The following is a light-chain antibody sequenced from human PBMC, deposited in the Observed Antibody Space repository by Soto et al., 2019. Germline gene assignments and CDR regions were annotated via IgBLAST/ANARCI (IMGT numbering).Light chain of an antibody. CDR2: GAS. CDR1: QSVSSN. Sequence: EIVMTQSPATLSVSPGERATLSCRASQSVSSNLAWYQQKPGQAPRLLIYGASTMATGIPARFSGSGSGTDFTLTISSLQSEDFAVYYWHQYNNWPPIFTFGPGTKVDIK. J-gene: IGKJ3*01. CDR3: HQYNNWPPIFT. V-gene: IGKV3-15*01.